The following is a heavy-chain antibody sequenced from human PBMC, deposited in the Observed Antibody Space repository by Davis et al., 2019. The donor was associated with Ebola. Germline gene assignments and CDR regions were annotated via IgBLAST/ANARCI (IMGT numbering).Heavy chain of an antibody. J-gene: IGHJ4*02. CDR3: ARVEVAANEGLNY. V-gene: IGHV3-48*04. D-gene: IGHD2-15*01. CDR2: ISSSSSTT. CDR1: GFTLRGYS. Sequence: GESLKISCAASGFTLRGYSMNWVRQAPGKGLEWVSYISSSSSTTYYADSVKGRFTISRDNAKNSLYLQMNSLRAEDTAMYYCARVEVAANEGLNYWGQGTLVTVSS.